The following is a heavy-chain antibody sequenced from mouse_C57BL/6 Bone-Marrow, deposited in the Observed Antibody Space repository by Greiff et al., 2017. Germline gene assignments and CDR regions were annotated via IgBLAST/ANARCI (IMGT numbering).Heavy chain of an antibody. CDR3: ASLYYCAMDY. V-gene: IGHV1-81*01. CDR2: IYPRSGNT. Sequence: QVQLQQSGAELARPGASVKLSCKASGYTFTSYGISWVKQRTGQGLEWIGEIYPRSGNTYYNEKFKGKATLTADKSSSTAYMQLRSLTSEDTAVYFCASLYYCAMDYWGQGTSDTVSS. CDR1: GYTFTSYG. J-gene: IGHJ4*01.